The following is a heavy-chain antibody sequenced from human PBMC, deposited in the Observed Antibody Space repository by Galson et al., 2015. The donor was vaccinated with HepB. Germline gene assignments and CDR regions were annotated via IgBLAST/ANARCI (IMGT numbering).Heavy chain of an antibody. V-gene: IGHV5-51*01. CDR1: GYSFRNYW. J-gene: IGHJ6*02. CDR2: SYPGDSET. Sequence: QSGAEVKKPGESLKISCKASGYSFRNYWIGWVRQMPGKGLECMGISYPGDSETRYSPSFQGQVTLSADKSTNTAYLQWCSLKASDTAMYYCARLGHEGYHYYGMDVWGQGTTVTVSS. CDR3: ARLGHEGYHYYGMDV. D-gene: IGHD2-2*01.